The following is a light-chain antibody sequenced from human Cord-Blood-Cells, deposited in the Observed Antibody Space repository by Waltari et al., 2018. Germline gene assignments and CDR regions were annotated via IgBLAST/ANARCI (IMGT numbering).Light chain of an antibody. CDR2: DAS. Sequence: DIQMTQSPSSLSASVGDRVTITCQASQDISNYLNWYQQKPGKAPKLLIYDASNLETGVPSRCRGSVSGTYFTFTISSLQPEDIATYYCQQYDNLPLTFGGGTKVESK. V-gene: IGKV1-33*01. CDR1: QDISNY. J-gene: IGKJ4*01. CDR3: QQYDNLPLT.